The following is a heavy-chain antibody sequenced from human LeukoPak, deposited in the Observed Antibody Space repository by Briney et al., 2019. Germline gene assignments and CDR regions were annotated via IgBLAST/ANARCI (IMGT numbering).Heavy chain of an antibody. Sequence: SETLSLTCTVSGYSISSGYYWGWIRQPPGKGLEWIGSIYHSGSTYYNPSLKSRVTISVDTSKNQFSLKLSSVTAADTAVYYCARSSDFWSGYAYFYYMDVWGEGTTVTVSS. D-gene: IGHD3-3*01. V-gene: IGHV4-38-2*02. CDR2: IYHSGST. CDR1: GYSISSGYY. J-gene: IGHJ6*03. CDR3: ARSSDFWSGYAYFYYMDV.